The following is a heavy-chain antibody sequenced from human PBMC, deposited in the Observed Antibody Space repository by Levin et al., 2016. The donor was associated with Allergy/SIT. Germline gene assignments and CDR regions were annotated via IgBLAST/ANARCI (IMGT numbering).Heavy chain of an antibody. V-gene: IGHV3-72*01. CDR3: ARVDCGGSTCRNGDY. D-gene: IGHD4/OR15-4a*01. Sequence: GGSLRLSCAASGFTFSDHYMDWVRQAPGKGLEWVGRIRNKANSYTTQYVASVKGRFTISRDDSKNSLYLQMNSLKTEDTAVYYCARVDCGGSTCRNGDYWGQGTLVTVSS. CDR2: IRNKANSYTT. CDR1: GFTFSDHY. J-gene: IGHJ4*02.